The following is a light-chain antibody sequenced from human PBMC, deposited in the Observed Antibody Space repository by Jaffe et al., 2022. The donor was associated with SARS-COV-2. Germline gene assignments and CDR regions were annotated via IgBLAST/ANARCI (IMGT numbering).Light chain of an antibody. J-gene: IGLJ1*01. V-gene: IGLV2-14*01. Sequence: QSALTQPASVSGSPGQSITISCTGTSSDVGGHNYVSWYQHHPGKAPKLMIYGVNNRPSGVSDRFSGSKSGNTASLSISGLQAEDEADYYCASYSSSSTHVFGTGTKVTVL. CDR1: SSDVGGHNY. CDR3: ASYSSSSTHV. CDR2: GVN.